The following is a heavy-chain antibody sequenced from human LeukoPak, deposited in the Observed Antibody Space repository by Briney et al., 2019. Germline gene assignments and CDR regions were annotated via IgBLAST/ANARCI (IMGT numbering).Heavy chain of an antibody. V-gene: IGHV3-21*01. CDR2: ISSSSSYI. Sequence: GGSLRLSCAGSRFSFSKYAMSWVRQAPGKGLEWVSSISSSSSYIYYADSVKGRFTISRDNAKNSLYLQMNSLRAEDTAVYYCARDLHDYWGQGTLVTVSS. CDR3: ARDLHDY. CDR1: RFSFSKYA. J-gene: IGHJ4*02.